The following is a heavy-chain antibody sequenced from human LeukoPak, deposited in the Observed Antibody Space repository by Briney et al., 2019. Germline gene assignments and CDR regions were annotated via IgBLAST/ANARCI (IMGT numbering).Heavy chain of an antibody. V-gene: IGHV3-30*18. D-gene: IGHD3-9*01. CDR1: GFTFSSYG. CDR3: AKGLRYSDN. J-gene: IGHJ4*02. CDR2: TSYDGSNK. Sequence: PGGSLRLSCAASGFTFSSYGMHWVRQAPGKGLEWVAATSYDGSNKYYADSVKGRFTISRDNSKNTLYLQMNSLRAEDTAVYYCAKGLRYSDNWGQGTLVTVSS.